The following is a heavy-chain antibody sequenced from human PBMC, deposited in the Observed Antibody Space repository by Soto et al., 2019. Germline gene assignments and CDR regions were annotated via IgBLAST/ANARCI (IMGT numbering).Heavy chain of an antibody. V-gene: IGHV4-59*01. CDR2: IYYSGST. CDR3: ARELDPYYGGNSLSLDY. D-gene: IGHD4-17*01. J-gene: IGHJ4*02. Sequence: PSETLSLTCTVSGCSISSYYWSWIRQPPGKGLEWIGYIYYSGSTNYNPSLKSRVTISVDTSKNQFSLKLSSVTAADTAVYFCARELDPYYGGNSLSLDYGGQGTQVTVSS. CDR1: GCSISSYY.